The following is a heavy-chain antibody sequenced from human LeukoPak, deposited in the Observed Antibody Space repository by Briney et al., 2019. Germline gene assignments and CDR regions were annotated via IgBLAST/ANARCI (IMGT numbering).Heavy chain of an antibody. J-gene: IGHJ4*02. V-gene: IGHV3-33*01. CDR1: GFTFSSGG. Sequence: GRSLRLSCAAPGFTFSSGGMHWVRQAPGKGLEWLAIIWYDGSKKYYADSVKGRFTISRDNSRNTLYLQMNSLRAEDTAVYFCARDPLTYWGQGTLVTVSS. CDR3: ARDPLTY. CDR2: IWYDGSKK.